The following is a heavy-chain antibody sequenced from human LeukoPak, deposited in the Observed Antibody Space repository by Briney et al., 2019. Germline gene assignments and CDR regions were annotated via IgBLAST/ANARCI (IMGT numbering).Heavy chain of an antibody. J-gene: IGHJ4*02. V-gene: IGHV1-3*01. D-gene: IGHD2-21*01. CDR1: GYTFTKYV. Sequence: ASVKVSCKASGYTFTKYVVHWVRQAPGQRPEWMGWINAGNGDTKYSQNFQDRVTITRDTSANTAYMELSSLTSEDAALYYCARDDCGDTCYPGGYWGQGTLVTVSS. CDR3: ARDDCGDTCYPGGY. CDR2: INAGNGDT.